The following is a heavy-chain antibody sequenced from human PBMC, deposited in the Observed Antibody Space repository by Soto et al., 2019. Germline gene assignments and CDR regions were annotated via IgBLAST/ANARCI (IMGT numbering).Heavy chain of an antibody. CDR3: ARGGWKLFDY. CDR1: GGSISSYY. Sequence: SETLSLTCTVSGGSISSYYWSWIRQPPGKGLEWIGYFYYSGSTNYNPSLKSRVTISVDTSKNQFSLKLSSVTAADTAAYYCARGGWKLFDYWGQGTLVTVSS. D-gene: IGHD6-19*01. V-gene: IGHV4-59*01. CDR2: FYYSGST. J-gene: IGHJ4*02.